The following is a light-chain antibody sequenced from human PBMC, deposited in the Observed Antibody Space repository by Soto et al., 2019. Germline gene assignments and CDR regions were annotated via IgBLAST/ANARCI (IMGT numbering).Light chain of an antibody. J-gene: IGKJ1*01. CDR3: QQSYQSTPT. V-gene: IGKV1-39*01. CDR2: AAT. CDR1: QSINRK. Sequence: DIHMTQSPFSLSASVGDIFTITCRASQSINRKLNWYQTKKVEVPKLLIYAATSLQSGVPSRLRASGHGTDLTIPISRMKNEAFETYACQQSYQSTPTFGQGTKVDI.